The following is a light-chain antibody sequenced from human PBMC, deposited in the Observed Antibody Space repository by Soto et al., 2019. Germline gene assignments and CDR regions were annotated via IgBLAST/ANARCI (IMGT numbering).Light chain of an antibody. CDR1: QSINNN. Sequence: EIVMTQSPATLSVSPGERVTLSCRASQSINNNLAWYQQKPGQAPRLLIYGASTRATEIPARFSGSGSGTEFTLTISSLQSEHLAVYYCQQYNNWPPWTFGQGTKVEIK. V-gene: IGKV3-15*01. J-gene: IGKJ1*01. CDR3: QQYNNWPPWT. CDR2: GAS.